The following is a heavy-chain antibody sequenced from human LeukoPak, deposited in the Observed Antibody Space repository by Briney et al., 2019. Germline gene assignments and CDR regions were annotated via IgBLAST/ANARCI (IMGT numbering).Heavy chain of an antibody. D-gene: IGHD3-9*01. Sequence: GGSLRLSCAASGLTFSSHWMNWVRQAPGKGLEWVSAISGGGGKTYHADSVKGRFTISRDNSKKKLYLQMNSLRVEDTAVYYCTRDLMDYDVSTGLHHYYMDVWGQGTTVTVSS. CDR2: ISGGGGKT. J-gene: IGHJ6*02. CDR3: TRDLMDYDVSTGLHHYYMDV. CDR1: GLTFSSHW. V-gene: IGHV3-23*01.